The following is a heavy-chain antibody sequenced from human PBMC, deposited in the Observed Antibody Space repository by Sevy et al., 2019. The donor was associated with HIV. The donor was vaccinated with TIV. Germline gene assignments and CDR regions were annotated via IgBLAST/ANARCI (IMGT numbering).Heavy chain of an antibody. Sequence: SETLSLTCAVSGGSVSSDNYYWTWIRQHPGKGLEWIGYIYHLVSTSSNPSLKSRVTISVDTSKNQFSLKLRSVTAADTAVYFCAREAGYCSNGVCYTGWFDPWGQGTLVTVSS. CDR3: AREAGYCSNGVCYTGWFDP. CDR1: GGSVSSDNYY. CDR2: IYHLVST. D-gene: IGHD2-8*01. V-gene: IGHV4-31*11. J-gene: IGHJ5*02.